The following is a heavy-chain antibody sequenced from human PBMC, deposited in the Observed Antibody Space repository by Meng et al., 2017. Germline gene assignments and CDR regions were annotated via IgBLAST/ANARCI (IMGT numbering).Heavy chain of an antibody. CDR3: ASPKIGRRGSLDY. V-gene: IGHV1-69*01. CDR2: FNPIFGTA. J-gene: IGHJ4*02. CDR1: QGSYSMYA. D-gene: IGHD3-10*01. Sequence: QVQVVPMGGEAKRPGLPVKVCSKGLQGSYSMYAVTWVRQDPDQALQCKGGFNPIFGTANYAQKFQGSVTIPADESASTAYMGLNSLVSEDTGVYYCASPKIGRRGSLDYWGQGTLVTVPS.